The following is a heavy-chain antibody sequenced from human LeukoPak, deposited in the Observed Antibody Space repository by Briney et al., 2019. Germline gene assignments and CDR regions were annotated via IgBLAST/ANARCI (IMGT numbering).Heavy chain of an antibody. Sequence: GASVKVSCKASGYTFTSYGISWVRQAPGQGLEWMGWISAYNGNTNYAQKLQGRVTMTRDTSTSTVYMELSSLRSEDTAVYYCARGGPGYYFDYWGQGTLVTVSS. CDR2: ISAYNGNT. V-gene: IGHV1-18*01. D-gene: IGHD3-16*01. J-gene: IGHJ4*02. CDR3: ARGGPGYYFDY. CDR1: GYTFTSYG.